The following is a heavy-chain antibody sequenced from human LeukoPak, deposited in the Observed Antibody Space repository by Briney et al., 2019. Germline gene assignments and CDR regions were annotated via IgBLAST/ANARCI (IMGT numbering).Heavy chain of an antibody. D-gene: IGHD6-6*01. V-gene: IGHV3-21*01. J-gene: IGHJ6*03. CDR3: ASGEAGSSMNYYMDV. CDR1: GFTFSSYA. Sequence: GGSLRLSCAASGFTFSSYAMSWVRQAPGKGLEWVSSISSSSSYIYYADSVKGRFTISKDNAKNSLYLQMNSLRAEDTAVYYCASGEAGSSMNYYMDVWGKGTTVTVSS. CDR2: ISSSSSYI.